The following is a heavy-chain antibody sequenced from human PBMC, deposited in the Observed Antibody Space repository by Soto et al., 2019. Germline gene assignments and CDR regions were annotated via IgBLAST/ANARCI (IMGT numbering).Heavy chain of an antibody. Sequence: QVQLQESGPRLVKPSETLSLTCTVSGGSLRGYYCSWFRQPPGKGLEWVGYINYSGDTYYNPSLESRVTMSVGTSNNQYSLMINSLTATDTAVYYCARQGYGGLPGLVDVWGQGTTVTVSS. CDR2: INYSGDT. V-gene: IGHV4-59*08. J-gene: IGHJ6*02. CDR1: GGSLRGYY. D-gene: IGHD3-10*01. CDR3: ARQGYGGLPGLVDV.